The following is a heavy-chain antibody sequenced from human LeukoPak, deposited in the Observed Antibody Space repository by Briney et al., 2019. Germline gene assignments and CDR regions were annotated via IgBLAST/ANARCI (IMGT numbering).Heavy chain of an antibody. D-gene: IGHD1-26*01. Sequence: GGSLRLSCAASGFMFSDSAIHWVRQASGKGLEWVGRIRSKPQSYATAYDESLKGRFTISRDDSKNTAYLQMSSLKIEDTAVYYCTRVGPSTVVDYWGQGTQVTVSS. CDR2: IRSKPQSYAT. CDR1: GFMFSDSA. CDR3: TRVGPSTVVDY. V-gene: IGHV3-73*01. J-gene: IGHJ4*02.